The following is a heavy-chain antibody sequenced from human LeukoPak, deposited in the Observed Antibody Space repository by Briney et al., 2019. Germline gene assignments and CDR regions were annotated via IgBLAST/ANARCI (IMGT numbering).Heavy chain of an antibody. CDR1: GFTFSSYW. Sequence: GGSLRLSCAASGFTFSSYWMSWVRQAPGKGLEWVANINQDGSEKYYVDSVKGRFTISRDSAKSSLYLQMMSLRAEDTAVYFCARFLTGIDDAPHYYYYYGMDVWGQGTTVTVSS. J-gene: IGHJ6*02. CDR2: INQDGSEK. D-gene: IGHD3-10*01. CDR3: ARFLTGIDDAPHYYYYYGMDV. V-gene: IGHV3-7*01.